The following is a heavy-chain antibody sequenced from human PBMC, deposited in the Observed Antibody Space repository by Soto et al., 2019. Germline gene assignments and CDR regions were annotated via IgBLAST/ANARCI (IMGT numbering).Heavy chain of an antibody. J-gene: IGHJ4*02. CDR1: GFTFGDYW. Sequence: GGSLRLSCAASGFTFGDYWMSWVRQAPGKGLEWVAHIKKDGSEDYYVDSVTGRFTVSRDNTKNSLYLQMNSLRAEDTAVYYCAKLGSGYYTGLYFDYWGQGTLVTVSS. CDR2: IKKDGSED. V-gene: IGHV3-7*03. CDR3: AKLGSGYYTGLYFDY. D-gene: IGHD3-3*01.